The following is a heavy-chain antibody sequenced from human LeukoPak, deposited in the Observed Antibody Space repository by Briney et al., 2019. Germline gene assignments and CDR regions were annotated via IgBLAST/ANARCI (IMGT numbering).Heavy chain of an antibody. D-gene: IGHD6-19*01. CDR1: GGSISSYY. Sequence: PSETLSLTCTVSGGSISSYYWSWIRQPPGKGLEWIGYIYYSGSTNYNPSLKSRDTISVDTSKNQFSLKLSSVPAADTAVYYCARDRKGQWLGAYDYWGQGTLVTDPS. J-gene: IGHJ4*02. CDR3: ARDRKGQWLGAYDY. CDR2: IYYSGST. V-gene: IGHV4-59*01.